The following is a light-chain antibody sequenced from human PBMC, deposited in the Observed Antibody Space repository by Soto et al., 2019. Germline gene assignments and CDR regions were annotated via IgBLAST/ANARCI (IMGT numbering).Light chain of an antibody. J-gene: IGLJ2*01. Sequence: QSALTQPPSASGSPGQSVAISCTGTSSDIGGYNYVSWYQQHPGKAPKLMIFEVSKRPSGVPDRFSASKSGNTASLTVSGLQADDEANYYCSSYGGSNNYVLFGGGTQLTVL. V-gene: IGLV2-8*01. CDR3: SSYGGSNNYVL. CDR1: SSDIGGYNY. CDR2: EVS.